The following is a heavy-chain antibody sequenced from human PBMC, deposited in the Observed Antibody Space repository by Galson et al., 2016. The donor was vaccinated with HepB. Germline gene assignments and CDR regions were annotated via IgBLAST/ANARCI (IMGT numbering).Heavy chain of an antibody. CDR3: AKFWNGYIDY. D-gene: IGHD3-3*01. J-gene: IGHJ4*02. Sequence: SLRLSCAASGFTFSSYAMSWVRQAPGKGLEWVSAISGSGSGSYSADSVKGRFTTSRDNSKNTLYLQLNSLRAEDTAVYYCAKFWNGYIDYWGQGTLVTVSS. CDR2: ISGSGSGS. CDR1: GFTFSSYA. V-gene: IGHV3-23*01.